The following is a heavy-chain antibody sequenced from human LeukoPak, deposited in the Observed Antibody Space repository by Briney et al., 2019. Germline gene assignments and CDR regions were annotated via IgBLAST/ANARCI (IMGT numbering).Heavy chain of an antibody. J-gene: IGHJ5*02. D-gene: IGHD3-10*01. V-gene: IGHV3-23*01. CDR2: FSGSGSSA. Sequence: GGSLRLSCAASGFTFSNYAMSWVRQAPGKGLEWVSAFSGSGSSAYYPDSVRGRFTISRDNSKNTLYLQMSSLRAEDTAVYYCARDKDDYGSGNHWFDPWGQGTLVTVSS. CDR3: ARDKDDYGSGNHWFDP. CDR1: GFTFSNYA.